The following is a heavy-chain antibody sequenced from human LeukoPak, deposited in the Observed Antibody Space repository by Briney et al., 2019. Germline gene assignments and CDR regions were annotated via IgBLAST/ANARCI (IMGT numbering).Heavy chain of an antibody. CDR2: IYYSGST. V-gene: IGHV4-31*03. Sequence: SQTLSLTCTVSGGSISSGGYYWSWIRQHPGKGLEWIGYIYYSGSTYYNPSLKSRVTISVDTSKNQFSLKLSSVTAADTAVYYCARVRGYYDSSCYYSEPFRPYYFDYWGQGTLVTVSS. D-gene: IGHD3-22*01. CDR1: GGSISSGGYY. CDR3: ARVRGYYDSSCYYSEPFRPYYFDY. J-gene: IGHJ4*02.